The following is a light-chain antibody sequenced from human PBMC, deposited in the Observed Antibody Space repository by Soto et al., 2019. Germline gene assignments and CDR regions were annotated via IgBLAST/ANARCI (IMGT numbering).Light chain of an antibody. CDR2: GDT. CDR1: TSNIGAGYN. CDR3: QSYDSSLSGSTV. J-gene: IGLJ3*02. Sequence: QSVLTQPPSVSGAPGQRVTISCAGSTSNIGAGYNVHWYQQLPGTAPKLLIYGDTNRPSGVPDRFSGSKSGTSASLSITGLQAVDEADYYCQSYDSSLSGSTVFGGGIKLTVL. V-gene: IGLV1-40*01.